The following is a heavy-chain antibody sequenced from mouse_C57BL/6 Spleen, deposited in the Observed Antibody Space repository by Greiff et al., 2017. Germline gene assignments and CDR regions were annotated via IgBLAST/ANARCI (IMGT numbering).Heavy chain of an antibody. CDR3: TRYHYSNYPYYFDY. V-gene: IGHV1-15*01. CDR2: IDPETGGT. CDR1: GYTFTDYE. J-gene: IGHJ2*01. D-gene: IGHD2-5*01. Sequence: QVQLQQSGAELVRPGASVTLSCKASGYTFTDYEMHWVKQTPVHGLEWIGAIDPETGGTAYNQKFKGKAILTADKSSSTAYMVLRSLTSEDSAVYYCTRYHYSNYPYYFDYWGQGTTLTVSS.